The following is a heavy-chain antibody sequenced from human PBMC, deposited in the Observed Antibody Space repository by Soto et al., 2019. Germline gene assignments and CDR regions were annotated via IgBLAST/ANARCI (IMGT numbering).Heavy chain of an antibody. V-gene: IGHV1-8*01. D-gene: IGHD3-3*01. J-gene: IGHJ6*02. Sequence: ASVKVSCKASGYTFTSYDINWVRQATGQGLEWMGWMNPNSGNTGYAQKFQGRVTMTRNTSISTAYMELSSLRSEDTAVYYCARGITIFGVAPPWGQGTTVTVSS. CDR3: ARGITIFGVAPP. CDR2: MNPNSGNT. CDR1: GYTFTSYD.